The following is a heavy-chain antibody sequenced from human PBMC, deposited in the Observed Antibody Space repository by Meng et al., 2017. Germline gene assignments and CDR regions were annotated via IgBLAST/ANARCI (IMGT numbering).Heavy chain of an antibody. D-gene: IGHD3-10*01. V-gene: IGHV2-5*02. Sequence: QNTRSEPCPTPVKPPQTLTMTCSFSGFSLSDSGVGVGVSRQPPGKALEWLSLIYWDYDKRYSPSLNSRLTITKDTSKNQVVLTMTNMDPVDTATYYCAHSYGSNFDYWGQGTLVTVSS. CDR3: AHSYGSNFDY. CDR2: IYWDYDK. J-gene: IGHJ4*02. CDR1: GFSLSDSGVG.